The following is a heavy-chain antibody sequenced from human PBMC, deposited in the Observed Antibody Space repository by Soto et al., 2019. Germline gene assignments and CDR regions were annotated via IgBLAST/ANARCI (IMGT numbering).Heavy chain of an antibody. CDR2: INGDGSST. J-gene: IGHJ4*02. V-gene: IGHV3-74*01. Sequence: EVQLVESGGGLVQPGGSLRLSCAASGFPFSNSWMSWVRQAPGKGLVWVSRINGDGSSTNYADSVKGRFTISRDNAMXXXXXXXXXLRVEDTAVYYCVRDFRWGQGTLVTVSS. CDR3: VRDFR. CDR1: GFPFSNSW.